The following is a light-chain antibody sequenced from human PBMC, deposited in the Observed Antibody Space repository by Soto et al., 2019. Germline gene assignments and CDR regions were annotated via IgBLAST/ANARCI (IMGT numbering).Light chain of an antibody. J-gene: IGKJ5*01. Sequence: DIVLTQSPATLSLYPGERATLSCRASQSVSSNLAWYQQKPGQAPRLLIYGASTRATGIPARFSGSGSGTDFTLTISSLEPEDFAVYYCQQRSDWPITFGQGTRLEI. CDR3: QQRSDWPIT. CDR2: GAS. CDR1: QSVSSN. V-gene: IGKV3-11*01.